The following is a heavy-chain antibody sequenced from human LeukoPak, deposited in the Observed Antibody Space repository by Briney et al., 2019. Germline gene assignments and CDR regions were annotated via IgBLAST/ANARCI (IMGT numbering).Heavy chain of an antibody. V-gene: IGHV4-59*01. D-gene: IGHD2-2*01. J-gene: IGHJ3*02. Sequence: SETLSLTCTVSGDSIRTFYWSWIRQPPGKGLEWLGHIYYSGSTNYNPSLKSRVTISVDTSKNQFSLKLSSVTAADTAVYYCVRDREYCSSTSCYARAFDIWGQGTMVTVSS. CDR2: IYYSGST. CDR3: VRDREYCSSTSCYARAFDI. CDR1: GDSIRTFY.